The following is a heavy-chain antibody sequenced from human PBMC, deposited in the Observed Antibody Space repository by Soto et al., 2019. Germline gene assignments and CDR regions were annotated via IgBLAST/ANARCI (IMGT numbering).Heavy chain of an antibody. V-gene: IGHV4-59*08. CDR2: IYYSGST. Sequence: SETLSLTCTVSGGSISSYYWSWIWQPPGKGLEWIGYIYYSGSTNYNPSLKSRVTISVDTSKNQFSLKLSSVTAADTAVYYCAGGEYSGYDSNYFDYWGQGTLVTVSS. D-gene: IGHD5-12*01. J-gene: IGHJ4*02. CDR3: AGGEYSGYDSNYFDY. CDR1: GGSISSYY.